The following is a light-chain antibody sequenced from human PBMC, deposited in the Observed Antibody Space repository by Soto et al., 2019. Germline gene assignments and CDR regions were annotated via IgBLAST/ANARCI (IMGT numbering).Light chain of an antibody. J-gene: IGKJ3*01. Sequence: EIVLTQSPGTLSLSLGERATLSCRASQSISSSYLAWYQQKPGQAPRLLIHGASSRATGIPDRFSGSGSGTDFTLTISRLEPEDFAVYFCQQYDTSPCTFGPGTKVDIK. CDR1: QSISSSY. CDR2: GAS. CDR3: QQYDTSPCT. V-gene: IGKV3-20*01.